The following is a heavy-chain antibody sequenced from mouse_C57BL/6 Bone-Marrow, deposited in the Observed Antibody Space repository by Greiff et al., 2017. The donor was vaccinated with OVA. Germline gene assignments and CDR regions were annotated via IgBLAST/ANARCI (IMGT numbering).Heavy chain of an antibody. Sequence: QVQLQQPGAELVKPGASVKMSCKASGYTFTSYWITWVKQRPGQGLEWIGDLYPGSGSTNYNEKFKSKATLTVDTSSSTAYMQLSSLTSEDSAVYYCARRLPWYFDVWGTGTTVTGSS. CDR1: GYTFTSYW. V-gene: IGHV1-55*01. CDR3: ARRLPWYFDV. D-gene: IGHD2-4*01. J-gene: IGHJ1*03. CDR2: LYPGSGST.